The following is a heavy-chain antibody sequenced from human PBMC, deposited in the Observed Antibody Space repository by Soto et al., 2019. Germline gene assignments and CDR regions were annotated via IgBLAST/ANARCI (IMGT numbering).Heavy chain of an antibody. CDR2: ISLYSDGT. Sequence: QVQLVQSGGEVKRPGASVKVSCKTSGYTFSNYGITWVRQAPGQPLEWLGGISLYSDGTNYAQKFQGRVSMTTDTSTTTANMELSSLRSDDTAVYYCARVVPDAEAWFGPWGQGTLVTVSS. CDR3: ARVVPDAEAWFGP. D-gene: IGHD2-2*01. J-gene: IGHJ5*02. CDR1: GYTFSNYG. V-gene: IGHV1-18*01.